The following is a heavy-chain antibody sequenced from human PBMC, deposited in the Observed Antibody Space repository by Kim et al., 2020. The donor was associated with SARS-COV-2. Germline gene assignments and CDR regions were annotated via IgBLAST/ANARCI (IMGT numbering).Heavy chain of an antibody. J-gene: IGHJ6*02. D-gene: IGHD2-21*02. Sequence: ASVKVSCKASGYTFAAYGISWVRQARGQGLEWMGGIGAYNGMSDYGQTFHGRITMTTDISSSIAYLEVRSLRSDDTAIYYCARGGRGDHFYNGMDVWGQGTAVIVSS. CDR3: ARGGRGDHFYNGMDV. CDR1: GYTFAAYG. CDR2: IGAYNGMS. V-gene: IGHV1-18*01.